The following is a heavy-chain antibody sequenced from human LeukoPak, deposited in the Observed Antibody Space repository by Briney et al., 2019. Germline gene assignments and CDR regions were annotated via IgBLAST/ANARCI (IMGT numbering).Heavy chain of an antibody. V-gene: IGHV3-23*01. CDR3: AKRVAVAGSRWFDP. CDR1: GFTFRSYA. Sequence: GGSVRLSCAASGFTFRSYAMRGARDARGKALEWVSDISGSGCSTPYADSVKGRFTVSRDNSRNTLYLQMNSLRADDTAVYYCAKRVAVAGSRWFDPWGQGTLVSVSS. CDR2: ISGSGCST. J-gene: IGHJ5*02. D-gene: IGHD6-19*01.